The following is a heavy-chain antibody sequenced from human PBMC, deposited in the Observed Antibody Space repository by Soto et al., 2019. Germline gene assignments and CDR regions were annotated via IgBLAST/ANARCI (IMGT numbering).Heavy chain of an antibody. V-gene: IGHV3-21*01. CDR1: GFTFSSYS. CDR2: ISSSSSYI. Sequence: PGGSLRLSCAASGFTFSSYSMNWVRQAPGKGLEWVSSISSSSSYIYYADSVKGRFTISRDNAKNSLYLQMNSLRAEDTAVYYCARDSQLSSSSAYWGQGTLVTVSS. D-gene: IGHD6-6*01. CDR3: ARDSQLSSSSAY. J-gene: IGHJ4*02.